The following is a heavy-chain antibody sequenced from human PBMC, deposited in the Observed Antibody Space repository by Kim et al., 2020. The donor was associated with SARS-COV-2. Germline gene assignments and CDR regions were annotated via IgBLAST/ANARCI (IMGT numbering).Heavy chain of an antibody. D-gene: IGHD3-10*01. J-gene: IGHJ4*02. CDR3: ARGGGGLAY. CDR1: GYTFSSYY. Sequence: ASVKVSCKTSGYTFSSYYIHWVGQAPGQRLEWMAWINGGNGDTKYSQNFQGTVTVTRDTSASTVYMDLTSLRSEDTAVYYCARGGGGLAYWGQGTQVTVSS. CDR2: INGGNGDT. V-gene: IGHV1-3*01.